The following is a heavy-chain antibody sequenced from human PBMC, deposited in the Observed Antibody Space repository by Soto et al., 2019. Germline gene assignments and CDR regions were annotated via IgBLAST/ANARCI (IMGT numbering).Heavy chain of an antibody. Sequence: QMQLVESGGGVVQPGGSLRLSCAASGFTFNYYPMHWVRQAPGKGLEWVAVVSFDGSNKYYADSVKGRFNISKDNSKNPLYLQMNSLRREDTAVYYCARLPGPLVAVLYIYPLDGREAMSDVDVWGQGTTVTVSS. CDR1: GFTFNYYP. V-gene: IGHV3-30-3*01. J-gene: IGHJ6*02. CDR3: ARLPGPLVAVLYIYPLDGREAMSDVDV. D-gene: IGHD6-19*01. CDR2: VSFDGSNK.